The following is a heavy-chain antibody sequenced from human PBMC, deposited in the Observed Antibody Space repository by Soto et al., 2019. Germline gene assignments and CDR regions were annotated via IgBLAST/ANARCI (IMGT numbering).Heavy chain of an antibody. CDR3: AGYYYDVAEVRNDAFDI. CDR2: MNPNSGNT. Sequence: ASVKVSCKASGYTFTSYDINWVRQATGQGLEWMGWMNPNSGNTGYAQKFQGRVTMTRNTSISTAYMELSSLRSEDTAVYYCAGYYYDVAEVRNDAFDIWGRGTMVTVSS. CDR1: GYTFTSYD. V-gene: IGHV1-8*01. J-gene: IGHJ3*02. D-gene: IGHD3-22*01.